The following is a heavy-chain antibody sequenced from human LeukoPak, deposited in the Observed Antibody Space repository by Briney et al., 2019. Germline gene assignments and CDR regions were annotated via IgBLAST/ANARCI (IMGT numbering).Heavy chain of an antibody. CDR1: GFTLSNYG. D-gene: IGHD3-22*01. J-gene: IGHJ4*02. V-gene: IGHV3-30*03. Sequence: GGSLRLSCAASGFTLSNYGMHWVRQAPGKGLEWVAVISYDGSNKYYADSVKGRFTISRDNSKNTLYLQMNSLRAEDTAVYYCARGYDYYDSSGYYPFDYWGQGTLVTVSS. CDR3: ARGYDYYDSSGYYPFDY. CDR2: ISYDGSNK.